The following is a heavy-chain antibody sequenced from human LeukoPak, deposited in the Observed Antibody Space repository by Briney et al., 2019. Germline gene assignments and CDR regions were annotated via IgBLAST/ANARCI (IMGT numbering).Heavy chain of an antibody. Sequence: PSETLSLTCTVSGGSISSSSYYWGWIRQPPGKGLEWIGSIYYSGSTYYNPSLKSRVTISVDTSKNQFSLKLSSVTAADTAVYYCARHRLGYSSSSGFDYWGQGTLVTVSS. V-gene: IGHV4-39*01. CDR2: IYYSGST. CDR1: GGSISSSSYY. J-gene: IGHJ4*02. CDR3: ARHRLGYSSSSGFDY. D-gene: IGHD6-6*01.